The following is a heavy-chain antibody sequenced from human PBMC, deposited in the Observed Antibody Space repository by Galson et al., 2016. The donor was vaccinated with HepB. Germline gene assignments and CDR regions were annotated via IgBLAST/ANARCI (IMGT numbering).Heavy chain of an antibody. CDR1: GFTFSSYA. D-gene: IGHD3-10*01. CDR2: ISGSGVTT. CDR3: AKDHVEMEITEVRGVIGENYYYYYGMDV. V-gene: IGHV3-23*01. J-gene: IGHJ6*02. Sequence: SLRLSCAASGFTFSSYAMSWVRQAPGKGLEWVSAISGSGVTTYYADSVKGRFTISRDNSKNTLYLQMNSLRAEDTAVYYCAKDHVEMEITEVRGVIGENYYYYYGMDVWGQGTTVTVSS.